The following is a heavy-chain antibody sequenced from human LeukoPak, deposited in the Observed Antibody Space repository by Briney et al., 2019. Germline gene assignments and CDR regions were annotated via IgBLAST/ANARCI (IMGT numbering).Heavy chain of an antibody. CDR1: GFTFSSYG. CDR2: ISYDGSNK. CDR3: VKDRYYYDSSGYSPFQH. V-gene: IGHV3-30*18. Sequence: GGSLRLSCAASGFTFSSYGMHWVRQAPGKGLEWVAVISYDGSNKYYADSVKGRFTISRDNSKNTLYLQMNSLRAEDTAVYYCVKDRYYYDSSGYSPFQHWGQGTLVTVSS. D-gene: IGHD3-22*01. J-gene: IGHJ1*01.